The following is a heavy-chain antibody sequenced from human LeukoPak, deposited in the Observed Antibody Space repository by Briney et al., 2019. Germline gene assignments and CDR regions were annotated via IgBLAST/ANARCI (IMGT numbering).Heavy chain of an antibody. V-gene: IGHV3-23*01. D-gene: IGHD5-24*01. CDR3: AKDSRDGYNFGWFDP. Sequence: PGGSLRLSCAASGFTFSSYAMSWVRQAPGKGLEWVSAISGSGGSTYYADSVKGRFTISRDNSKNTLYLQMNSLRAEDTAVYYCAKDSRDGYNFGWFDPWSQGTLVTVSS. CDR2: ISGSGGST. CDR1: GFTFSSYA. J-gene: IGHJ5*02.